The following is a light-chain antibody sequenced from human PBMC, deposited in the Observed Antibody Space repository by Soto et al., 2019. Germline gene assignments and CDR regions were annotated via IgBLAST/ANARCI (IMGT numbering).Light chain of an antibody. J-gene: IGKJ2*02. CDR1: QSISTY. CDR3: QKSYSTPRT. V-gene: IGKV1-39*01. CDR2: AAS. Sequence: DIQMTQSPSSLSASVGDRVTITCRASQSISTYLKWYQQKVGKATKLLIYAASSLQSGVPSRFSGSGSWTDFTRTISSLQPEDIATYYCQKSYSTPRTLDQGTTLEIK.